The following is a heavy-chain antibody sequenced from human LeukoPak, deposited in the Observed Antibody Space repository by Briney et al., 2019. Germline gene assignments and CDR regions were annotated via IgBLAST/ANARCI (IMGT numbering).Heavy chain of an antibody. CDR2: IYYSGST. J-gene: IGHJ4*02. CDR1: GGSISSGGYS. V-gene: IGHV4-31*03. CDR3: ARTYYDSSGYYYLFDY. D-gene: IGHD3-22*01. Sequence: SQTLSLTCTVSGGSISSGGYSWSWIRQHPGKGLEWIGYIYYSGSTYYNPSLKSRVTISVDTSRNQFSLKLSSVTAADTAVYYCARTYYDSSGYYYLFDYWGQGTLVTVSS.